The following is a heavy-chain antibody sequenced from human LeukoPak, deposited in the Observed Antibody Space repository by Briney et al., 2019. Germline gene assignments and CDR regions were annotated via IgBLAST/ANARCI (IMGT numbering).Heavy chain of an antibody. V-gene: IGHV1-18*01. Sequence: GASVKVSCKASGYTFTNYGISWVRQAPGQGLEWMGWISAYNGNTNYAQKLQGRVTMTTDTSTSTAYMELRSLRSDDTAVYYCARAFASPKRDSPTITIFGVVINYYYYYMDVWGKGTTVTVSS. D-gene: IGHD3-3*01. J-gene: IGHJ6*03. CDR1: GYTFTNYG. CDR2: ISAYNGNT. CDR3: ARAFASPKRDSPTITIFGVVINYYYYYMDV.